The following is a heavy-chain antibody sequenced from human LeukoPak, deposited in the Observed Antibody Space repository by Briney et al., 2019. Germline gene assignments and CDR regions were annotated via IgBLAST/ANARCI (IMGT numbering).Heavy chain of an antibody. Sequence: GGSLRLSCAASGFTFSQYAVHWGRQAPGQGLEWVANIKQDGSETSYVDSVKGRFTISRDNAKNSLYLQMNSLRAEDTAVYYCARDGSVADPDYWGQGTLVTVYS. CDR3: ARDGSVADPDY. CDR2: IKQDGSET. D-gene: IGHD6-19*01. J-gene: IGHJ4*02. CDR1: GFTFSQYA. V-gene: IGHV3-7*01.